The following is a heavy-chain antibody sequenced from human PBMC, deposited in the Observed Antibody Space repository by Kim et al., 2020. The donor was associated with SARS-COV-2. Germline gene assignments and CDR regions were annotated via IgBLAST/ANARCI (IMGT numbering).Heavy chain of an antibody. CDR2: IEFSGKI. CDR3: ASDGGWNYVEQ. V-gene: IGHV4-4*07. D-gene: IGHD6-19*01. CDR1: GGSSSNYY. J-gene: IGHJ4*02. Sequence: SETLSLTCTVSGGSSSNYYWSGIRQPAGKGLEWIGRIEFSGKINYNRSLEGRVIMSVDTSKNQVFLKMSHVTAADTAKYYCASDGGWNYVEQWGQGTLVTVSS.